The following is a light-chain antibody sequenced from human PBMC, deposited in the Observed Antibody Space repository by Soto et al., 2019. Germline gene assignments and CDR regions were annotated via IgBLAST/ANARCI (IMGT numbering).Light chain of an antibody. CDR1: SSDVGGYNY. CDR2: EVS. J-gene: IGLJ2*01. V-gene: IGLV2-8*01. CDR3: RSYAVRSGV. Sequence: QSALTQPPSASGSPGQSVTISCTGTSSDVGGYNYVSWFQQHPGKATNVMIYEVSKRPSGVPDRFSGSKSGNTASLTVSGLQAEDEAEYSCRSYAVRSGVFGGGTKLTVL.